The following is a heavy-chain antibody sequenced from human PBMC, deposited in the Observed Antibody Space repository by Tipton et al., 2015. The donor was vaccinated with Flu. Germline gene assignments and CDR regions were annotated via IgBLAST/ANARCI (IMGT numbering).Heavy chain of an antibody. D-gene: IGHD5-24*01. Sequence: GLVKPSETLSLTCTVSGGSVSRSSYYWGWIRQPPGKWLEWIGNVHQTGSTYYNPSLRSRVTIAVDRPKNQFSLRLISVTAADTAVDYCARRGYSNYVSEPKNWFDPWGQGTLVTVSS. CDR1: GGSVSRSSYY. CDR2: VHQTGST. CDR3: ARRGYSNYVSEPKNWFDP. J-gene: IGHJ5*02. V-gene: IGHV4-39*07.